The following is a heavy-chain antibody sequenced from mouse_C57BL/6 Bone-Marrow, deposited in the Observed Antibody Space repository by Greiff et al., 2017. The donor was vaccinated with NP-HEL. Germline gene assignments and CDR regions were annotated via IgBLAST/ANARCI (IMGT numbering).Heavy chain of an antibody. CDR1: GYAFSSYW. J-gene: IGHJ4*01. V-gene: IGHV1-80*01. CDR2: IYPGDGDT. Sequence: QVQLQQSGAELVKPGASVKISCKASGYAFSSYWMNWVKQRPGKGLEWIGQIYPGDGDTNYNGKFKGKATLTADKSSSTAYMQLSSLTSEDSAVYFCAKLYDYPPHYSMDYWGQGTSVTVSS. D-gene: IGHD2-4*01. CDR3: AKLYDYPPHYSMDY.